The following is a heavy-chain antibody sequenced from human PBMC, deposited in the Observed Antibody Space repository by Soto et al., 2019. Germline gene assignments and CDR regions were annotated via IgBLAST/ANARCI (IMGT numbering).Heavy chain of an antibody. CDR3: ARSNFCTNGVCYGDLDY. J-gene: IGHJ4*02. D-gene: IGHD2-8*01. CDR2: IWYDGSNK. Sequence: GGSLRLSCAASGFTFSSYGMHWVRQAPGKGLEWVAVIWYDGSNKYYADSVKGRFTISRDNSKNTLYLQMNSLRAEDTAVYYCARSNFCTNGVCYGDLDYWGQGTLVTVSS. CDR1: GFTFSSYG. V-gene: IGHV3-33*01.